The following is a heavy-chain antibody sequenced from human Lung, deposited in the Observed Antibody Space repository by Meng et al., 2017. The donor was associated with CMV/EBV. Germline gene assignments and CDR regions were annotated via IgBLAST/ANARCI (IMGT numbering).Heavy chain of an antibody. CDR3: ARGSPSDFDWLDV. Sequence: ASXXVSXKASGYTFTGNIMHWVRQAPGQGLEWMGWIRPESGGTKYAQKFQGRVTMTRDTSTNTVYIELSRLRLDDTAVYYCARGSPSDFDWLDVLGQGTLVTVSS. CDR2: IRPESGGT. V-gene: IGHV1-2*02. J-gene: IGHJ5*02. D-gene: IGHD3/OR15-3a*01. CDR1: GYTFTGNI.